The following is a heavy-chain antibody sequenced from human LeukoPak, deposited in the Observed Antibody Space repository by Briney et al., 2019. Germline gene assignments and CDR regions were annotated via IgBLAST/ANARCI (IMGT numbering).Heavy chain of an antibody. D-gene: IGHD1-7*01. V-gene: IGHV4-39*01. CDR2: IYYSGST. J-gene: IGHJ4*02. CDR1: GFTFSSYS. Sequence: GSLRLSCAASGFTFSSYSMNWIRQPPGKGLEWIGSIYYSGSTYYNPSLKSRVTISVDTSKNQFSLKLSSVTAADTAVYYCARLELRGFRFDYWGQGTLVTVSS. CDR3: ARLELRGFRFDY.